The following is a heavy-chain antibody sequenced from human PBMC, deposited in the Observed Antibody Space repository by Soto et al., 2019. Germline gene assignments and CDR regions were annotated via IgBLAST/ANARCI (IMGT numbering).Heavy chain of an antibody. CDR2: IYYTGTT. CDR1: GGSISTYY. CDR3: ARRNEDYIRRSWFDP. D-gene: IGHD4-4*01. J-gene: IGHJ5*02. V-gene: IGHV4-59*01. Sequence: SETLSLTCTVSGGSISTYYWSWIRQPPGKGLEWIGYIYYTGTTNYNPSLKSRVTISLDTSKNQFSLRLTSVNTADTAVYYCARRNEDYIRRSWFDPWGQGSLVTVSS.